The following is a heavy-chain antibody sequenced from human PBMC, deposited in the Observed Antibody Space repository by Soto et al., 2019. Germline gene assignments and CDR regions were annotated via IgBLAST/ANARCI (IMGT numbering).Heavy chain of an antibody. CDR3: ARWGTTGGLDV. Sequence: QVHLVESGGGVVQPGTSLRVSCVGSGFTFRSYVIHWVRQAPGKGLEWVDFTSYDGSDKYYADSGRGRFTISRDNSRNTVDLQMDILRLEATTLYYCARWGTTGGLDVWGQGTLVSVSS. V-gene: IGHV3-30*19. CDR1: GFTFRSYV. D-gene: IGHD3-16*01. J-gene: IGHJ1*01. CDR2: TSYDGSDK.